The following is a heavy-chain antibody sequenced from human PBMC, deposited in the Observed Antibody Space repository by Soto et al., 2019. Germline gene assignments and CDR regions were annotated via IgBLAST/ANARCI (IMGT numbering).Heavy chain of an antibody. Sequence: SQTLSLTCAISGDSVSSNSAAWNWIRQSPSRVLEWLGRTYYRSKWYNDYAVSVTSRITINPDTSKNQFSLQLNSVTLDDSAVSSCARAPRQSSSWYHRDYYDMDVYGQVTKGTVT. CDR2: TYYRSKWYN. D-gene: IGHD6-13*01. CDR3: ARAPRQSSSWYHRDYYDMDV. V-gene: IGHV6-1*01. CDR1: GDSVSSNSAA. J-gene: IGHJ6*02.